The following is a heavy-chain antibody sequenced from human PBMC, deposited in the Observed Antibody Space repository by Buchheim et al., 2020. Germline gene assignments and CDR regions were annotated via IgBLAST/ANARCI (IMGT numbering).Heavy chain of an antibody. J-gene: IGHJ6*02. CDR3: ARDYYESDGYSYYYGMDV. CDR2: IKHDGREK. Sequence: EVQLVESGGGLVQPGGSLSLSCAASGFTFSRYWMTWVRQAPGKGLEWVANIKHDGREKSYVDSVKGRFTISRDNAKNSLYFQMNSLRAEDTAVYYCARDYYESDGYSYYYGMDVWGRGTT. CDR1: GFTFSRYW. V-gene: IGHV3-7*01. D-gene: IGHD3-22*01.